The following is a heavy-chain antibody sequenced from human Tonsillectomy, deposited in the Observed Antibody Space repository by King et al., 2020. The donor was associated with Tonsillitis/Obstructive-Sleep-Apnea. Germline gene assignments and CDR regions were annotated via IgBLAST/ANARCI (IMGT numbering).Heavy chain of an antibody. CDR1: GGTFSSYA. CDR2: IIPIFGTA. CDR3: ARGGTDGYNYHDAFDI. V-gene: IGHV1-69*01. D-gene: IGHD5-24*01. J-gene: IGHJ3*02. Sequence: QLVQSWAEVKKPGSSVKVSCKASGGTFSSYAISWVRQAPGQGLEWRGGIIPIFGTATYAQKFQGRVTITADESTSTAYMELSSLRSEDTAVYYCARGGTDGYNYHDAFDIWGQGTMVTVSS.